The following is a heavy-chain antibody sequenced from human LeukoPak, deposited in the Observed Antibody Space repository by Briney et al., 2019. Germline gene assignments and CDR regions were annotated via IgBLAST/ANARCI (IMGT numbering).Heavy chain of an antibody. CDR3: ARVPEEIGYCSGGSCEGPFDY. V-gene: IGHV3-21*01. D-gene: IGHD2-15*01. CDR1: GFTFSSYS. J-gene: IGHJ4*02. Sequence: GSLRLSCAASGFTFSSYSMNWVRQAPGKGLEWVSSISSSSSYIYYADSVKGRFTISRDNGKNSLYLQMNSLRDEDTAVYYCARVPEEIGYCSGGSCEGPFDYWGQGTLVTVSS. CDR2: ISSSSSYI.